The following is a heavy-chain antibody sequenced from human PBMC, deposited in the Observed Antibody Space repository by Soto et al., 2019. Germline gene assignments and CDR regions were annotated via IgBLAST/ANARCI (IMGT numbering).Heavy chain of an antibody. Sequence: EVQLVESGGGLVQPGGSLRISCKGSGFSFSSYWMSWVRQAPGKGLEWVASIKQDESEKYYVDSVKGRFTISRDNVDDSVFLYMNSLSAEDTAVYFCVRDVGFDYVNWGQGTLVTVSS. CDR1: GFSFSSYW. J-gene: IGHJ4*02. D-gene: IGHD3-16*01. CDR2: IKQDESEK. V-gene: IGHV3-7*01. CDR3: VRDVGFDYVN.